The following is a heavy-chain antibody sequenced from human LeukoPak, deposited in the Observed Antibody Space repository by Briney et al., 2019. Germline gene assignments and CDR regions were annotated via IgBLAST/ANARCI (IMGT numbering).Heavy chain of an antibody. Sequence: SVKVSCKTSGGTFSSYSISWVRQAPGQGLEWMGGIVPIFGTANYAQKFQGRVTITADESTSTGYMELSSLRSEDTAVYYCATSKDYSDSSGFARTLDYWGQGTLVTVSS. CDR2: IVPIFGTA. V-gene: IGHV1-69*13. CDR1: GGTFSSYS. CDR3: ATSKDYSDSSGFARTLDY. D-gene: IGHD3-22*01. J-gene: IGHJ4*02.